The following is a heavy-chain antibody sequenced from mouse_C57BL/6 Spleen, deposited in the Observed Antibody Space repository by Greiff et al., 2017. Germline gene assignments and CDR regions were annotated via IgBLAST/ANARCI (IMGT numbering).Heavy chain of an antibody. Sequence: QVQLQQPGAELVKPGASVKLSCKASGYTFTSYWMHWVKQRPGQGLEWIGMIHPNSGSTNYNEKFKSKATLTVDKSSSTAYMQLSSLTSEDSAVYYCASAGYYRDFDCWGQGTTLTVSS. CDR2: IHPNSGST. CDR1: GYTFTSYW. V-gene: IGHV1-64*01. CDR3: ASAGYYRDFDC. D-gene: IGHD2-3*01. J-gene: IGHJ2*01.